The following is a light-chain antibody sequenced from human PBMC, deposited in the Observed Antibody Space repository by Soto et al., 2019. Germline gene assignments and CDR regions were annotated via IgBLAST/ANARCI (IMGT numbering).Light chain of an antibody. CDR3: QTWGTGIAV. CDR1: SGHSSYA. V-gene: IGLV4-69*01. Sequence: QPVLTQLPSASASLGASVKLTCTLSSGHSSYAIAWHQQQPEKGPRYLMKVNSDGSHNKGDGIPDRFSGSSSGAERYLTISSLHSEDEADYYCQTWGTGIAVFGGGTQLTVL. CDR2: VNSDGSH. J-gene: IGLJ7*01.